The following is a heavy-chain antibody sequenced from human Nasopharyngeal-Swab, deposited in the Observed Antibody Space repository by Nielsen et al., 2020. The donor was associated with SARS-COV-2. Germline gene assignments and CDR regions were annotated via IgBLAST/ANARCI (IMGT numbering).Heavy chain of an antibody. CDR1: GASISSYY. V-gene: IGHV4-59*12. D-gene: IGHD3-3*01. Sequence: SETLSPTCTASGASISSYYWSWIRQPPGKGLEWIGSIYYSGSTNYNPSLKSRVTTSVDTSKNQFSLKLCSVTAADTAVYYCARDSSRRSRGSYYYYGMDVWGQGTTVTVSS. CDR3: ARDSSRRSRGSYYYYGMDV. CDR2: IYYSGST. J-gene: IGHJ6*02.